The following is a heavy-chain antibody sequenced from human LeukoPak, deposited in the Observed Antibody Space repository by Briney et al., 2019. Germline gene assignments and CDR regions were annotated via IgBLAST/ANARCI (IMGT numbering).Heavy chain of an antibody. CDR3: ARDWAFDY. J-gene: IGHJ4*02. CDR2: TYYRSKWFN. CDR1: GDSVSSNSAA. V-gene: IGHV6-1*01. D-gene: IGHD3-16*01. Sequence: SQTLSLTCAISGDSVSSNSAAWNWIRQSPSRGLEWLGRTYYRSKWFNSYAESVKGRITISPDTSKNQFSLQLDSVTPEDTAVYYCARDWAFDYWGQGTLVTVSS.